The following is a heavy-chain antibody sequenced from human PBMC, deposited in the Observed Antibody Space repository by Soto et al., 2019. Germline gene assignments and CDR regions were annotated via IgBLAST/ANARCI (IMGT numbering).Heavy chain of an antibody. J-gene: IGHJ6*02. Sequence: SGPTLVNPTQTPTLTCTFSGFSLSTSGVGVGWIRQPPGKALEWLALIYWNDDKRYSPSLKSRLTITKDTSKNQVVLTMTNMDPVDTATYYCAHASTTVIWEYYYYGMDVWGQGTPVTVYS. D-gene: IGHD4-4*01. CDR3: AHASTTVIWEYYYYGMDV. V-gene: IGHV2-5*01. CDR1: GFSLSTSGVG. CDR2: IYWNDDK.